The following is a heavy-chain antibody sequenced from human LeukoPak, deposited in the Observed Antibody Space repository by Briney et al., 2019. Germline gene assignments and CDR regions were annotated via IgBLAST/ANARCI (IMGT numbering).Heavy chain of an antibody. J-gene: IGHJ4*02. Sequence: GGSLRLSCAASGFTFSNNAMTWVRHSTGKGLEWVSAISPSGNNTFYTDSVEGRFTVSRDNSKSTLYLQMNSLRAEDTSVYYCVRADGNYGYVFDYWGQGTLVTVSS. D-gene: IGHD5-18*01. CDR1: GFTFSNNA. CDR3: VRADGNYGYVFDY. CDR2: ISPSGNNT. V-gene: IGHV3-23*01.